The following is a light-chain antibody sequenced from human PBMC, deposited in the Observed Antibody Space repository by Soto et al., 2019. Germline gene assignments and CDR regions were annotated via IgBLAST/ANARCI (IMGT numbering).Light chain of an antibody. Sequence: IDVSLSTYSLSASVGDRVAITCRASQGISIYLGWYHQKPPKAPNLLIYDASTLHSGVPSRFSGGGSGTDFTLTIFCFQPEDGTRDCSPVSTFLLTTF. CDR2: DAS. J-gene: IGKJ5*01. V-gene: IGKV1-9*01. CDR3: PVSTFLLTT. CDR1: QGISIY.